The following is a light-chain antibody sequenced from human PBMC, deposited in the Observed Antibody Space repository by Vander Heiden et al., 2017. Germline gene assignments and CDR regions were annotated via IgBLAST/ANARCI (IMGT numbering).Light chain of an antibody. V-gene: IGKV1-39*01. J-gene: IGKJ2*01. CDR1: QSISSY. CDR2: AAS. Sequence: DIQMTQSPSSLSASVGDRVTITCRASQSISSYLNWYQQKPVKAPKLLIYAASSLQSGVPSRFSGSGSATDFTLTISSLQPEDFATYYCQQSYSTPPTFGQGTKLEIK. CDR3: QQSYSTPPT.